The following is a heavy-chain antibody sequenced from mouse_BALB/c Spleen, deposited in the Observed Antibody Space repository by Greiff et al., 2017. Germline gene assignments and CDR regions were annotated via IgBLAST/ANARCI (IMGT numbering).Heavy chain of an antibody. CDR1: GYTFTSYY. CDR2: INPSNGGT. D-gene: IGHD2-12*01. V-gene: IGHV1S81*02. Sequence: QVHVKQSGAELVKPGASVKLSCKASGYTFTSYYMYWVKQRPGQGLEWIGEINPSNGGTNFNEKFKSKATLTVDKSSSTAYMQLSSLTSEDSAVYYCTRSGVNYAMDYWGQGTSVTVSS. J-gene: IGHJ4*01. CDR3: TRSGVNYAMDY.